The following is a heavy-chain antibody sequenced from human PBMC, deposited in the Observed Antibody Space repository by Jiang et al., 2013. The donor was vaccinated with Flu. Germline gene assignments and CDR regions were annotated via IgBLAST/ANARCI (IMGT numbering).Heavy chain of an antibody. CDR3: VVSDYFYGMDV. Sequence: SGPGLVKPSETLSLTCTVSGGSISSYYWSWIRQPPGKGLEWIGYIYYSGSTNYNPSLKSRVTISVDTSKNQFSLKLSSVTAADTAVYYCVVSDYFYGMDVWGQGTTVTVSS. V-gene: IGHV4-59*08. D-gene: IGHD2/OR15-2a*01. CDR2: IYYSGST. CDR1: GGSISSYY. J-gene: IGHJ6*02.